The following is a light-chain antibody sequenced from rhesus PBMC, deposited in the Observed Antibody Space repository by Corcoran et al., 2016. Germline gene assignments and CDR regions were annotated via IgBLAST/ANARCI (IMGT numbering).Light chain of an antibody. CDR1: QGISKY. CDR2: CAS. J-gene: IGKJ1*01. Sequence: DIQMTQSPSSLSASVGDTVTITCHASQGISKYLAWYQQQPGKAPKRLIYCASTLQSGVPSRFSGSGSGTEFTLTISSLQPEEFATYYCQQHNSYPRTFGQGTKVEIK. V-gene: IGKV1-25*01. CDR3: QQHNSYPRT.